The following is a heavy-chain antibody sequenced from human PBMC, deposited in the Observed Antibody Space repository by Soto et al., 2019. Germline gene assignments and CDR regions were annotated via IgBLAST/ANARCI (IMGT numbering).Heavy chain of an antibody. J-gene: IGHJ4*02. CDR1: GDSISSSNYF. V-gene: IGHV4-39*01. D-gene: IGHD6-19*01. Sequence: PSETLSLTCTVSGDSISSSNYFWGWIRQPPGKGLEWIGTIFYSGSTYYNPSLKSRVTISVDTSKNQFSLRLISVTAADTALYYCAIRHGWLYFDYRGQGSLVTGS. CDR2: IFYSGST. CDR3: AIRHGWLYFDY.